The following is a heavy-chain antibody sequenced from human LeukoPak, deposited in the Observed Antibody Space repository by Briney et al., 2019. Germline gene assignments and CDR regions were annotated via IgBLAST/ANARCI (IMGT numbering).Heavy chain of an antibody. Sequence: SETLSLTCTVSGGSISSYYWSWIRQPPGKGLEWIGYIYYSGSTNYNPSLKSRVTISVDTSKNQFSLKLSSVTAAGTAVYYCARVETYYYYMDVWGKGTTVTVSS. D-gene: IGHD3-3*01. J-gene: IGHJ6*03. CDR2: IYYSGST. V-gene: IGHV4-59*01. CDR1: GGSISSYY. CDR3: ARVETYYYYMDV.